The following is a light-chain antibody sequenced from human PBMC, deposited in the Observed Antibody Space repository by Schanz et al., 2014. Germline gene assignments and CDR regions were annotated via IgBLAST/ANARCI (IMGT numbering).Light chain of an antibody. CDR1: SSDVGGYNF. CDR2: EVS. V-gene: IGLV2-8*01. J-gene: IGLJ2*01. Sequence: QSALTQPPSASGSPGQSVTISCTGTSSDVGGYNFVSWYQQHPGKVPKLMIYEVSKRPSGVPDRFSGSKSGNTASLTVSGLQAEDEADYYCHSYDSFLSAVVFGGGTKLTVL. CDR3: HSYDSFLSAVV.